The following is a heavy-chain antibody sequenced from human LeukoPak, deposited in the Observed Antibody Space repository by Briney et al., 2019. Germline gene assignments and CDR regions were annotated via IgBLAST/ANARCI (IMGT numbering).Heavy chain of an antibody. CDR2: INESGGRT. D-gene: IGHD6-13*01. CDR3: VKEGRPNSGGGYFDY. V-gene: IGHV3-23*01. J-gene: IGHJ4*02. Sequence: GGSLRLSCAASGFTFNKNAMSWVRQAPGKGLEWVSTINESGGRTYYADSVKGRFTMSRDNSKNTLYLEMNSLRAEDTAVYYCVKEGRPNSGGGYFDYWGQGTRVTVSS. CDR1: GFTFNKNA.